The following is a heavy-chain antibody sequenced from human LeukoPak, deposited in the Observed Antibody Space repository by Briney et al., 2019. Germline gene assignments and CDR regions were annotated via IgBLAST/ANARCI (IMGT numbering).Heavy chain of an antibody. D-gene: IGHD2-2*01. CDR3: ARDYCSSTSCLNWFDP. CDR2: ISSSGSTI. CDR1: GFTFSDYY. Sequence: GGSLRLSCAASGFTFSDYYMSWIRQAPGKGLEWVSYISSSGSTIYYADSVKGRFTISRDNAKNSLYLQMTSLRDEDTTVYYCARDYCSSTSCLNWFDPWGQGTLVTVSS. J-gene: IGHJ5*02. V-gene: IGHV3-11*01.